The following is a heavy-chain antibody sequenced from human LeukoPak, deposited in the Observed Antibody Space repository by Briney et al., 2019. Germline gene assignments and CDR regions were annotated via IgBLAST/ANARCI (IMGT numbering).Heavy chain of an antibody. Sequence: APVKVSCKASGYTFTGYYMHWVRQAPGQGLEWMGRINPNSGGTNYAQKFQGRVTMTRDTSISTAYMELSRLRSDDTAVYYCARAHYDFWSGYQIDYWGQGTLVTVSS. J-gene: IGHJ4*02. CDR2: INPNSGGT. D-gene: IGHD3-3*01. V-gene: IGHV1-2*06. CDR1: GYTFTGYY. CDR3: ARAHYDFWSGYQIDY.